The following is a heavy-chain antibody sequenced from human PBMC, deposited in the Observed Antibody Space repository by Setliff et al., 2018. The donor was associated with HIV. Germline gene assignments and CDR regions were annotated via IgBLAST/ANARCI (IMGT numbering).Heavy chain of an antibody. CDR1: EDTFTSFG. Sequence: GASVKVSCKASEDTFTSFGISWVRQAPGQGLEWMGGVIPIFSTTNHAQRFQGRVTITTDESTSTAYMELSSLRYDDTAVYYCVADGHGSGWRSDYWGQGTLVTVSS. CDR3: VADGHGSGWRSDY. V-gene: IGHV1-69*05. D-gene: IGHD6-19*01. J-gene: IGHJ4*02. CDR2: VIPIFSTT.